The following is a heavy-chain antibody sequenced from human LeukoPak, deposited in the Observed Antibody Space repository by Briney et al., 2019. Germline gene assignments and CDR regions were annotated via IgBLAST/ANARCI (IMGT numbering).Heavy chain of an antibody. CDR2: ISSSSTYI. Sequence: NPGRSLRLSCAASGFPFRSFSMNWVRQAPGKGLEWVSSISSSSTYIYYADSVKGRFTISRDNAKNSLYLQMNSLRVEDTAVYYCARAEGSGSSFDYWGQGTLVTVSS. CDR1: GFPFRSFS. CDR3: ARAEGSGSSFDY. J-gene: IGHJ4*02. D-gene: IGHD3-10*01. V-gene: IGHV3-21*01.